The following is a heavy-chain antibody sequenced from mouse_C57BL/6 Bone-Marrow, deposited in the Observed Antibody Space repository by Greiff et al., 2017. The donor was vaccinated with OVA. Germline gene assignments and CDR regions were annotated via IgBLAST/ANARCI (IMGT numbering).Heavy chain of an antibody. V-gene: IGHV1-12*01. J-gene: IGHJ1*03. CDR2: IYPGNGDT. CDR1: GYTFTSYN. CDR3: ARTLYRCGYWYFDV. Sequence: LQQSGAELVRPGASVKMSCKASGYTFTSYNMHWVKLTPRQGLEWIGAIYPGNGDTSYNQKFKGKATLTVDKSSSTAYMQLSSLTSEDSAVYFCARTLYRCGYWYFDVWGTGTTVTVSS. D-gene: IGHD2-14*01.